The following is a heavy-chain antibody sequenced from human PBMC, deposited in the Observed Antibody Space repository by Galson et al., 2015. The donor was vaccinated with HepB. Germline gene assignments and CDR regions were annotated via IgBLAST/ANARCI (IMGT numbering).Heavy chain of an antibody. D-gene: IGHD4-11*01. CDR2: ISNSGNTI. CDR1: GFTFSSYE. CDR3: GRGGFYSNFGRGNYYYYGMDV. V-gene: IGHV3-48*03. Sequence: SLRLSCAASGFTFSSYEMNWVRQGPGKGLEWVSYISNSGNTIHYADSVKGRFTISRDNAKNSLYLQMNSLRAEDTAVYYCGRGGFYSNFGRGNYYYYGMDVWGQGTTVTVSS. J-gene: IGHJ6*02.